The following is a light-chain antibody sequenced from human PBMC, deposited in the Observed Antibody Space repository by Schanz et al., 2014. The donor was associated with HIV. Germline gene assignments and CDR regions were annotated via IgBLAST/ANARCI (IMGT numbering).Light chain of an antibody. CDR3: QQYNNWPRT. CDR1: QSVGSY. J-gene: IGKJ1*01. CDR2: DAS. V-gene: IGKV3-11*01. Sequence: IVLTQSPATLSLSPGERATLSCRASQSVGSYLAWYQQKPGQAPRLLIYDASNRATGIPARFSGSGSGTDFTLTISSLEPEDFAVYYCQQYNNWPRTFGQGTKVEF.